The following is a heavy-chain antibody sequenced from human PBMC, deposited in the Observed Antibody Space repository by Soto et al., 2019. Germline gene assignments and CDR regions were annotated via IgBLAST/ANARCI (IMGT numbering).Heavy chain of an antibody. J-gene: IGHJ4*02. Sequence: QVQLVQSGAEVKKPGASVKVCCKASGYIFISYYMHWVRQAPGQGLGWMGVINPSDGSTTYAQKFKGRVTMTRDTSTSSVYMELSSLRSEDMAVYYCARLATVTPPYYFDYWGQGTLVTVSS. V-gene: IGHV1-46*01. CDR3: ARLATVTPPYYFDY. CDR2: INPSDGST. D-gene: IGHD4-17*01. CDR1: GYIFISYY.